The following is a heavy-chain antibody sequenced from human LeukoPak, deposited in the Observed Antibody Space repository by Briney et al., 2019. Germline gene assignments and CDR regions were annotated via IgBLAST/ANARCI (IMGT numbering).Heavy chain of an antibody. J-gene: IGHJ2*01. CDR2: IHSSGNT. CDR3: GRDGALNYGEEWYFVL. D-gene: IGHD4-17*01. CDR1: GGSVNGYF. Sequence: SETLSLTCTGSGGSVNGYFWTWIRQAAGKGLECIGSIHSSGNTNYNPCIKSRVPMSLDTSKNQFFLKLTSVAVADPAVYYCGRDGALNYGEEWYFVLWGRGNLVTVSS. V-gene: IGHV4-4*07.